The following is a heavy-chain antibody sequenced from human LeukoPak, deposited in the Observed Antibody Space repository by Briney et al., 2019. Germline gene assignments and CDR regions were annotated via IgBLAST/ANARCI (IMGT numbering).Heavy chain of an antibody. J-gene: IGHJ5*02. CDR3: AWIAAAGQGWFDP. CDR2: MNPNSGNT. Sequence: ASVKVSCKASGYTFTSYDINWVRQATGQGLEWMGWMNPNSGNTGYAQKFQGRVTMTRNTSISTAYMELSSLRSEDTAVYYCAWIAAAGQGWFDPWGQGTLVTVSS. V-gene: IGHV1-8*01. D-gene: IGHD6-13*01. CDR1: GYTFTSYD.